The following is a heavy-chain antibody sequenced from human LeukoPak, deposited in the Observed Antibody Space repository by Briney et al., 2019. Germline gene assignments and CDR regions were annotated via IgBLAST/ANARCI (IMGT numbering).Heavy chain of an antibody. D-gene: IGHD4-11*01. CDR3: ARFPGLTTVTLDY. CDR2: IYPGDSDT. V-gene: IGHV5-51*01. J-gene: IGHJ4*02. Sequence: PGGSLTISCKASGYRFTIYWMAWVRQMPGKGLETMGIIYPGDSDTRYSPSFQGQVTISADKSINTAYLQWSSLRASDTAMYYCARFPGLTTVTLDYWGQGTQVTVSS. CDR1: GYRFTIYW.